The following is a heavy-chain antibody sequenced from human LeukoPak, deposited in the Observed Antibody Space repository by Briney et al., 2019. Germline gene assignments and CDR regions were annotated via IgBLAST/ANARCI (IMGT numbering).Heavy chain of an antibody. CDR2: ISSSSSYI. CDR3: ARDPSRGYNYGYGDY. Sequence: PGGSLRLSCAAAGFTFSSYSMNWVRQAPGKGLEWVSSISSSSSYIYYADSVKGRFTIARDNAKNSLYLQMNSLRAEDTAVYYCARDPSRGYNYGYGDYWGQGTLVIVSS. V-gene: IGHV3-21*01. CDR1: GFTFSSYS. D-gene: IGHD5-18*01. J-gene: IGHJ4*02.